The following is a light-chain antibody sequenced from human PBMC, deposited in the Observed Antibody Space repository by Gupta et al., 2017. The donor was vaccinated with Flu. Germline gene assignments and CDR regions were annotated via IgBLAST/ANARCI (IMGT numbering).Light chain of an antibody. V-gene: IGKV4-1*01. CDR3: QQDDRTPYT. CDR2: WAS. CDR1: QSVLYSSNNRNY. J-gene: IGKJ2*01. Sequence: DIVMTQSPDSLAVSLGERATINCKSSQSVLYSSNNRNYLAWYQQKPGQPPKLLIYWASTRESGVPDRFSGSGSGTDFTLKISSLQAEDVAVYYCQQDDRTPYTFGQGTKLEIK.